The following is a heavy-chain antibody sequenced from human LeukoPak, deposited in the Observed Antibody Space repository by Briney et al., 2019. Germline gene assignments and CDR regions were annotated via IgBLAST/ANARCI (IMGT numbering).Heavy chain of an antibody. CDR2: ISYDGSNK. CDR3: ATDRTLGY. D-gene: IGHD3-16*01. CDR1: GFTFSSYA. J-gene: IGHJ4*02. V-gene: IGHV3-30-3*01. Sequence: GGSLRLSCAASGFTFSSYAMHWVRQAPGKGLEWVAVISYDGSNKYYADSVKGRFTISRDNSKNTLYLQMNSLRAEDTAVYYCATDRTLGYWGQGTLVTVSS.